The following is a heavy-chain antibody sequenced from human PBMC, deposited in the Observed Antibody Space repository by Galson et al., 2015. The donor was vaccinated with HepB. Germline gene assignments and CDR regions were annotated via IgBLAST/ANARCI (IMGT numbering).Heavy chain of an antibody. V-gene: IGHV3-15*01. CDR3: TADVPEPLSQIDY. Sequence: SLRLSCAGSGYTFNSAWMNWVRQAPGKGLEWVARIRTQSEGRTAYATPVKGRFTISRDDSNNALYLHMNNLEPEDTAMYYCTADVPEPLSQIDYWGQGTLVTVSS. CDR2: IRTQSEGRT. D-gene: IGHD1-14*01. J-gene: IGHJ4*02. CDR1: GYTFNSAW.